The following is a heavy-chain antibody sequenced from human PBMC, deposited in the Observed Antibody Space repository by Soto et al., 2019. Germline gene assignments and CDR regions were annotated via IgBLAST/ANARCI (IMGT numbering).Heavy chain of an antibody. CDR3: ARGNAYYYDSSGYPGSDAFDI. J-gene: IGHJ3*02. CDR1: GGSISSGGYY. CDR2: IYYSGST. V-gene: IGHV4-31*03. D-gene: IGHD3-22*01. Sequence: PSETLSLTCTVSGGSISSGGYYWSWIRQHPGKGLEWIGYIYYSGSTYYNPSLKSRVTISVDTSKNQFSLKLSSVTAADTAVYCCARGNAYYYDSSGYPGSDAFDIWGQGTMVTVSS.